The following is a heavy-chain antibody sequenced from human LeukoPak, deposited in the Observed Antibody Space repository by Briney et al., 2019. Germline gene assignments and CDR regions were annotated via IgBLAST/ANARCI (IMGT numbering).Heavy chain of an antibody. D-gene: IGHD3-10*01. Sequence: GVSLRLSCAASGFTFDDYTMHWVRQAPGKGLEWVSLISWDGGSTYYADSVKGRFTISRDNSKNSLYLQMNSLRTEDTALYYCAKDFSSGSGTDAFDIWGQGTMVTVSS. V-gene: IGHV3-43*01. CDR2: ISWDGGST. CDR3: AKDFSSGSGTDAFDI. J-gene: IGHJ3*02. CDR1: GFTFDDYT.